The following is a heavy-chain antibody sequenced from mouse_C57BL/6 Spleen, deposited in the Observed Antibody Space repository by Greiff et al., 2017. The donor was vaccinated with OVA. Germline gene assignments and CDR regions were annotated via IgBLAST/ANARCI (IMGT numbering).Heavy chain of an antibody. J-gene: IGHJ3*01. V-gene: IGHV1-22*01. CDR2: INPNNGGT. D-gene: IGHD1-1*01. CDR3: ARGGYGSSYDWFAY. CDR1: GYTFTDYN. Sequence: EVQLQQSGPELVKPGASVKMSCKASGYTFTDYNMHWVKQSHGKSLEWIGYINPNNGGTSYNQKFKGKATLTVNKSSSTAYMELRSLTSEDSAVYYCARGGYGSSYDWFAYWGQGTLVTVSA.